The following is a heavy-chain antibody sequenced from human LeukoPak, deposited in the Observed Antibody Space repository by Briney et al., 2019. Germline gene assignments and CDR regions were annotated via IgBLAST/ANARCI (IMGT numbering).Heavy chain of an antibody. Sequence: SETLSLTCAVYGGSLSGYYWSWIRQPPGKGLEWIGEINHSGSTNYNPSLKSRVTISVDTSKNQFSLKLSSVTAADTAVYYCARVYSGGLYYYDSSGSRGPFDYWGQGTLVTVSS. CDR2: INHSGST. CDR1: GGSLSGYY. J-gene: IGHJ4*02. V-gene: IGHV4-34*01. D-gene: IGHD3-22*01. CDR3: ARVYSGGLYYYDSSGSRGPFDY.